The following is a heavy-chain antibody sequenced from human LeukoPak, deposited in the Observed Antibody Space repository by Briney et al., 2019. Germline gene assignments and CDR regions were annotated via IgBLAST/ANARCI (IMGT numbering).Heavy chain of an antibody. CDR1: DYTFITYG. CDR2: INTYNGNT. J-gene: IGHJ3*02. CDR3: ARDRSSSGYYGPSTDAFDI. V-gene: IGHV1-18*01. D-gene: IGHD3-22*01. Sequence: ASVKVSCKASDYTFITYGLSWVRQAPGQGLEWMGWINTYNGNTNYAQKLQGRVTMTTDTSTNTAYMELRSLRSDDTAVYYCARDRSSSGYYGPSTDAFDIWGQGTMVTVSS.